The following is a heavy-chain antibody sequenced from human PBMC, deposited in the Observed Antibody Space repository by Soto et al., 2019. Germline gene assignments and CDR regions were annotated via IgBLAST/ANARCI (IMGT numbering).Heavy chain of an antibody. V-gene: IGHV3-48*02. Sequence: EVQLVESGGGLVQPGGSLRLSCAASGFTFSSYSMNWVRQAPGKGLEWGSYISSSSSTIYYADSVKGRFTISRDNAKNSLYLQMNSLRDEDTAVYYCARDRDGGNPRGWFWFDPWGQGTLVTVSS. CDR3: ARDRDGGNPRGWFWFDP. CDR1: GFTFSSYS. CDR2: ISSSSSTI. D-gene: IGHD2-15*01. J-gene: IGHJ5*02.